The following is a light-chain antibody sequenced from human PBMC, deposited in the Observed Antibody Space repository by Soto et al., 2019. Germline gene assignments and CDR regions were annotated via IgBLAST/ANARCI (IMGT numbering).Light chain of an antibody. CDR3: CSYAGSSTFEGV. V-gene: IGLV2-23*03. Sequence: QSVLTQPASVSGSPGQSITISCTGTSSDVGSYNLVSWYQQHPGKAPKLMIYEGSKRPSGVSNRFSGSKSGNTASLTISGLQAEDGADYYCCSYAGSSTFEGVFGGGTKVTVL. J-gene: IGLJ2*01. CDR2: EGS. CDR1: SSDVGSYNL.